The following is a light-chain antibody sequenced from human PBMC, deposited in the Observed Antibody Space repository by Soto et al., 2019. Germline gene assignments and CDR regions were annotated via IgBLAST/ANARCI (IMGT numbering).Light chain of an antibody. V-gene: IGLV2-23*01. CDR2: EGS. Sequence: QSALTQPASASGSPGQSITISCTGTISDVGSYDLVSWYQQHPGKAPKLMIYEGSKRPSGVSSRFSGSKSGNTASLTISGLQAEDEADYYCCSYAGSSTSWVFGGGTQLTVL. J-gene: IGLJ7*01. CDR1: ISDVGSYDL. CDR3: CSYAGSSTSWV.